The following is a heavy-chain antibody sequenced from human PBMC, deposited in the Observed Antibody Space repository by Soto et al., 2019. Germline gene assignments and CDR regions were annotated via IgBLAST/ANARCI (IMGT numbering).Heavy chain of an antibody. D-gene: IGHD3-3*01. Sequence: GASLKISCKGFGYSFTSYWIGWVPQMPGKGLEWMGIIYPGDSDTRYSPSFQGQVTSSADKSISTAYLQWSSLKASDTAMYYCAGREVIMTTNDAFYIWGQGTMVTGSS. CDR1: GYSFTSYW. J-gene: IGHJ3*02. V-gene: IGHV5-51*01. CDR2: IYPGDSDT. CDR3: AGREVIMTTNDAFYI.